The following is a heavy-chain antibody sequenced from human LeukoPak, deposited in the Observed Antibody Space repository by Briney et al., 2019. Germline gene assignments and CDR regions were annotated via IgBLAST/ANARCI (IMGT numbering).Heavy chain of an antibody. Sequence: GGSLRLSCAASGFTFSSYWMHWVRQAPGKGLVWVSRINSDGSTTSYADSVKGRITISRDNAKNTLFLQMNSLRAEDTAVYYCSREIRPAGTDSWGQGTLVTVSS. J-gene: IGHJ4*02. V-gene: IGHV3-74*01. CDR1: GFTFSSYW. D-gene: IGHD6-13*01. CDR2: INSDGSTT. CDR3: SREIRPAGTDS.